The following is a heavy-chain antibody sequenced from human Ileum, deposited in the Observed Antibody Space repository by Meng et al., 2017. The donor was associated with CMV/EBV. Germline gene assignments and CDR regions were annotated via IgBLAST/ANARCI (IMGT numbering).Heavy chain of an antibody. Sequence: HVTLVQSGAEVKIIGASVMVACKASGYTFSSYSFSWVRQAPGQGLEWMGWMSAYNGDIKYAQKFRDRVTMTTDTSTSTAYMDLRGLRSDDTAVYYCARDHASSSQLLDYWGQGTLVTVSS. CDR3: ARDHASSSQLLDY. J-gene: IGHJ4*02. D-gene: IGHD6-6*01. CDR1: GYTFSSYS. CDR2: MSAYNGDI. V-gene: IGHV1-18*04.